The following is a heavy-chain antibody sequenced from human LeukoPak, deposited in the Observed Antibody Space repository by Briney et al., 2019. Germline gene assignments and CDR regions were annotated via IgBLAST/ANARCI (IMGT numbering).Heavy chain of an antibody. D-gene: IGHD4-17*01. Sequence: PSETLSLTCTVSGGSISSTSYYCGWIRQPPGKGLEWIGSIHYSGTTNYNPSLKSRVTISVDTSKNQFSLRLSSVTAADTGVYYCARLIDGDYYKPFDYWGQGTLVTVSS. V-gene: IGHV4-39*01. CDR2: IHYSGTT. CDR3: ARLIDGDYYKPFDY. CDR1: GGSISSTSYY. J-gene: IGHJ4*02.